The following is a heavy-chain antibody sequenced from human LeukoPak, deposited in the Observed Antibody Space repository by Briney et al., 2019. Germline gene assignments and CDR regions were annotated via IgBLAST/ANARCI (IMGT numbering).Heavy chain of an antibody. D-gene: IGHD4-17*01. Sequence: GGSLRLSCAASGFKFSDYWRTWVRQAPGKGLEWVANIKRDGSKKSYMDSVKDRFTISRDNAKNSLYLQMNSLTAEDTAVYYCVRDSNPYCQGDYNYDAFDLWGQGAMVTVSP. CDR1: GFKFSDYW. CDR3: VRDSNPYCQGDYNYDAFDL. CDR2: IKRDGSKK. J-gene: IGHJ3*01. V-gene: IGHV3-7*01.